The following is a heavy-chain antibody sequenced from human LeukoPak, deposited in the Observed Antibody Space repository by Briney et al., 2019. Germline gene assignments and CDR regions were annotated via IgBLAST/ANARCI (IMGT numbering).Heavy chain of an antibody. CDR2: IGGSGVT. CDR3: AKARGHPWPSYYFDY. CDR1: GFTFGTYA. Sequence: PGRSLRLSCAASGFTFGTYAMNWVRQAPGKGLEWVSGIGGSGVTYYADSVKGRFTMSRDNSQNTLFLQMNSLRVEDTAVYYCAKARGHPWPSYYFDYWGQGTLVTVSS. V-gene: IGHV3-23*01. D-gene: IGHD5-12*01. J-gene: IGHJ4*02.